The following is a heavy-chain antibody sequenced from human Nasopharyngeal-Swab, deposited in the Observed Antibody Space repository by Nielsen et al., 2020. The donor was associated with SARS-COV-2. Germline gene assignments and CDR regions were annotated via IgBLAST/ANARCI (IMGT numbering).Heavy chain of an antibody. CDR3: ARGHYGLDV. CDR2: ISGSGGST. J-gene: IGHJ6*02. V-gene: IGHV3-23*01. CDR1: GFTFSSYA. Sequence: GGSLRLSCAASGFTFSSYAMSWVRQAPGKGLEWVSAISGSGGSTYYADSVKGRFTISRDNAKNSLYLQMNTLRTEDTAVYYCARGHYGLDVWGQGTTVTVSS.